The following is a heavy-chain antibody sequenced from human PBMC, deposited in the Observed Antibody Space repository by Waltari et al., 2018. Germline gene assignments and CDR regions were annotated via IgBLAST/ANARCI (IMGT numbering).Heavy chain of an antibody. V-gene: IGHV4-38-2*02. CDR2: IYHSGST. D-gene: IGHD4-17*01. CDR1: GYSISSGYY. Sequence: QVQLQESGPGLVKPSETLSLTCTVSGYSISSGYYWGWIRQPPGKGLEWIGSIYHSGSTDYNPSLKSRVTIAVDTSKNQFSRKLSSVTAADTAVYYCAREPPGPTVTTPDYWGQGTLVTVSS. CDR3: AREPPGPTVTTPDY. J-gene: IGHJ4*02.